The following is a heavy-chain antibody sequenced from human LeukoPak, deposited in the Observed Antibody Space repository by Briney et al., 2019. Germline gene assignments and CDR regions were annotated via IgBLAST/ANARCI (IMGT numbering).Heavy chain of an antibody. CDR2: VYPGNSDS. CDR3: ARLGGYSTGWYIQY. CDR1: GYTFTTNW. D-gene: IGHD6-19*01. Sequence: GEYLKISCKGFGYTFTTNWIGWVRQMPGKGLELRGGVYPGNSDSSSSPACQSQVTISADTPLRAAHLQWSSLKASHSAMYYCARLGGYSTGWYIQYWGQGTLVTVSS. J-gene: IGHJ4*02. V-gene: IGHV5-51*01.